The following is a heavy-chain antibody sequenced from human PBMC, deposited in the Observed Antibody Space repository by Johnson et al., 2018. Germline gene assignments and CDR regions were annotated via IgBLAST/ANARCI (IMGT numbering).Heavy chain of an antibody. D-gene: IGHD1-26*01. J-gene: IGHJ5*01. CDR3: TRGLTGSYDS. V-gene: IGHV3-72*01. Sequence: VQLVQSGGGLVQPGGSLRLSCAASGFTFSDHYMDWVRQAPGKGLEWVGRSRNKANSYTTEYAASVKGRFTLSRADSKNSLYLQMNSLKPEDTAVYYCTRGLTGSYDSWGQGTLVTVSS. CDR1: GFTFSDHY. CDR2: SRNKANSYTT.